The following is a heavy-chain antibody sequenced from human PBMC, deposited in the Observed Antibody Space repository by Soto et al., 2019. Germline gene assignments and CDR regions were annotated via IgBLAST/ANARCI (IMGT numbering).Heavy chain of an antibody. CDR3: ALVDYGDYRSDY. CDR2: ISAYNGNT. D-gene: IGHD4-17*01. CDR1: GYTFTSYG. Sequence: GASVKVSCTASGYTFTSYGISWVRQAPGQGLEWMGWISAYNGNTNYAQKLQGRVTMTTDTSTSTAYMELRSLRSDDTAVYYCALVDYGDYRSDYWGQGTLVTVSS. V-gene: IGHV1-18*01. J-gene: IGHJ4*02.